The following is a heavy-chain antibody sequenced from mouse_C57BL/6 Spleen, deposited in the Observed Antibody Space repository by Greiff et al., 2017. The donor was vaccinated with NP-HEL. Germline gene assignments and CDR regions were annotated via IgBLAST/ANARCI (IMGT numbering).Heavy chain of an antibody. CDR1: GYTFTDYN. D-gene: IGHD2-5*01. J-gene: IGHJ3*01. V-gene: IGHV1-18*01. Sequence: EVQLQQSGPELVKPGASVKIPCKASGYTFTDYNMDWVKQSHGKSLEWIGDINPNNGGTIYNQKFKGKATLTVDKSSSTAYMELRSLTSEDTAVYYCARRAYSKLAYWGQGTLVTVSA. CDR3: ARRAYSKLAY. CDR2: INPNNGGT.